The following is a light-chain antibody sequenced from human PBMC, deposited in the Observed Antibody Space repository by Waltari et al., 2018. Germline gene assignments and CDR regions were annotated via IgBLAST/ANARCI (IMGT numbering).Light chain of an antibody. CDR2: AAS. CDR3: QQYYSYPRT. CDR1: QDLSSY. V-gene: IGKV1-8*01. J-gene: IGKJ2*01. Sequence: AIQVTQSPSSFSASIGYSVTITCRASQDLSSYLAWYQQRPGTAPKLLIYAASTLQSGVPSRFSGSGSGTEFTLTVNGLQSEDFATYYCQQYYSYPRTFGQGTKLEIK.